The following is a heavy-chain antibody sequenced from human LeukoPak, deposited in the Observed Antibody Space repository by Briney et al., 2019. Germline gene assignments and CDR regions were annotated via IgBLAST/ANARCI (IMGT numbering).Heavy chain of an antibody. V-gene: IGHV3-23*01. CDR1: GFTFSSYA. CDR2: IRSTGDST. J-gene: IGHJ4*02. Sequence: PGGSLRLSCAASGFTFSSYAITWVRQAPGKGLEWVSSIRSTGDSTFYADSVKGRFTISRDNSKNTLYLQMNSLRAEDTAVYYCAKSSRGYSGYDSYYFDYWGQGTLVTVSS. D-gene: IGHD5-12*01. CDR3: AKSSRGYSGYDSYYFDY.